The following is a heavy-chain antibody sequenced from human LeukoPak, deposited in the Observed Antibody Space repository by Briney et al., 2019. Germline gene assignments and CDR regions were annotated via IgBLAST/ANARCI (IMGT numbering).Heavy chain of an antibody. CDR1: GYTFTSYG. Sequence: GASVKVSCKASGYTFTSYGISWVRQAPGQGLEWMGWISAYNGNTNYAQKLQGRVTMTTDTSTSTAYMELRSLRSDDTAVYYCARISASGIAAAGLDYWGQGTLVTVSS. CDR2: ISAYNGNT. J-gene: IGHJ4*02. V-gene: IGHV1-18*01. CDR3: ARISASGIAAAGLDY. D-gene: IGHD6-13*01.